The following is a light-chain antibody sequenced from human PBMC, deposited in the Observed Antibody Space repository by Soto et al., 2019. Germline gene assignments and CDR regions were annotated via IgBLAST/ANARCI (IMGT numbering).Light chain of an antibody. CDR3: QHYDSSPIT. V-gene: IGKV3D-15*02. CDR2: GAS. Sequence: IGMTVSSYTVSVSPGERATLSCRASQSVSSNLAWFQQKPGQAPRLLIYGASTRATGIPDRFSGSGSGTEFTLTISRLQPEDFAVYYCQHYDSSPITFGQGTRLEIK. J-gene: IGKJ5*01. CDR1: QSVSSN.